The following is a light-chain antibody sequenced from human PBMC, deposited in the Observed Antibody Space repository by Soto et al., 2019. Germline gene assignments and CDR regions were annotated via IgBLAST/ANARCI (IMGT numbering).Light chain of an antibody. CDR1: SSDVGGYNY. V-gene: IGLV2-11*01. J-gene: IGLJ1*01. Sequence: QSVLTQPRSVSGSPGQSVTISCTGTSSDVGGYNYVSWYQHHPGKAPKLMIYDVNKRPSGVPDRFSGSKSGNTASLTISGLQAEDEADYYCAAWDDSLSGYVFGTGTK. CDR3: AAWDDSLSGYV. CDR2: DVN.